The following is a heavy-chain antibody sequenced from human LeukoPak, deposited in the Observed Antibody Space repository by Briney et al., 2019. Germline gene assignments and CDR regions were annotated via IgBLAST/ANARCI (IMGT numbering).Heavy chain of an antibody. Sequence: GGPLRLCCASSGFTFSYYAMRWVRQSRGRVVGWVSTFSGSGDRTYYPASVRRRITTSSDNSSAPLHLQMDSLGADDAAKYYGAMWGEGATPIFHFRGQGNLVTLST. D-gene: IGHD5-12*01. CDR3: AMWGEGATPIFHF. V-gene: IGHV3-23*01. J-gene: IGHJ4*02. CDR1: GFTFSYYA. CDR2: FSGSGDRT.